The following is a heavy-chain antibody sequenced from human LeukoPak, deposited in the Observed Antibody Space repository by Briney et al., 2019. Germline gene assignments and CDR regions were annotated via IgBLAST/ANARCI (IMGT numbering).Heavy chain of an antibody. V-gene: IGHV1-69*01. J-gene: IGHJ4*02. Sequence: SVKVSCKTFGGSFTTYAISWVRQAPGQSLEWMGGLIPVSGRPNYAQKFQGRLTIGADESTTTAHMELRSLTSENTAVYYCAKWNDPGDYWGQGTLVTVSS. D-gene: IGHD1-1*01. CDR1: GGSFTTYA. CDR3: AKWNDPGDY. CDR2: LIPVSGRP.